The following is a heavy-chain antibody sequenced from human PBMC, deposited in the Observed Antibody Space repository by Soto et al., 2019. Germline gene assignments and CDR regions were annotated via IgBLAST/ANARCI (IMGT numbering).Heavy chain of an antibody. CDR1: GGSISGYY. V-gene: IGHV4-59*01. Sequence: SETLSLTCTVSGGSISGYYWSWIRQPPGKGLEWIGYMYNTGSTVYNPSFKSRVTISVDTSKDQFSLKPNSVTAVDTAVYYCARDLWGYCGTDCYPLDVWGQGTTVTVSS. CDR2: MYNTGST. J-gene: IGHJ6*02. D-gene: IGHD2-21*02. CDR3: ARDLWGYCGTDCYPLDV.